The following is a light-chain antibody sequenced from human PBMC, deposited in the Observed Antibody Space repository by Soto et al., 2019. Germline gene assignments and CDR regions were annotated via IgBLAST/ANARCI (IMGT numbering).Light chain of an antibody. J-gene: IGLJ1*01. Sequence: QSALTQPPSVSGAPGQRVTISCTGSSSNIGAGYGVHWYQQLPGTAPKLLIYGNSNRPSGVPDRFSGSKSGTSASLAITGLQAEDEADYYCQSYDSSNYVFGTGTKSPS. V-gene: IGLV1-40*01. CDR1: SSNIGAGYG. CDR2: GNS. CDR3: QSYDSSNYV.